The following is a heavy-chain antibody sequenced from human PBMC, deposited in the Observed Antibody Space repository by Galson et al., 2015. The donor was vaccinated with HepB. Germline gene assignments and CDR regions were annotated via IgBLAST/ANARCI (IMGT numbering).Heavy chain of an antibody. D-gene: IGHD3-10*01. V-gene: IGHV3-23*01. CDR3: AKDRVLVPSKGQTITMVRGVITEDV. CDR2: IRGSGGST. J-gene: IGHJ6*02. Sequence: SLRLSCAASGFTFSSYAMSWVRQAPGKGLEWVSAIRGSGGSTYYADSVKGRFTISRDNSKNTLYLQMNSLRAEDTAVYYCAKDRVLVPSKGQTITMVRGVITEDVWGQGTTVTVSS. CDR1: GFTFSSYA.